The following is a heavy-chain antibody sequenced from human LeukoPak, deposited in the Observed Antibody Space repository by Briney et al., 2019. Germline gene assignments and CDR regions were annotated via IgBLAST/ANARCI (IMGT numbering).Heavy chain of an antibody. Sequence: GGSLRLSCAASGFPFSRYSMSWVRQAPGKGVEGVSGIFGTTGTTYYADSVKGRFTISRDKSKNTLYLEMNSLRAEDTAVYYCAKDLSSWLPGVFDYWGQGTLVTVSS. CDR3: AKDLSSWLPGVFDY. J-gene: IGHJ4*02. D-gene: IGHD6-13*01. CDR1: GFPFSRYS. V-gene: IGHV3-23*01. CDR2: IFGTTGTT.